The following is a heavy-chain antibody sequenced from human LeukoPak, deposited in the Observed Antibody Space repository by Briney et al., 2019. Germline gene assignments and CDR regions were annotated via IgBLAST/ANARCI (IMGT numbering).Heavy chain of an antibody. CDR1: GFTFSSYA. Sequence: GGSLRLSCAASGFTFSSYAMHWVRQAPGKGLEWVAVISHDGSYKHYADSVKGRFTISRDISKNTLYLQMNSLRVEDTGVYYCAREPQRGDCCFDHWGQGTLVTVSS. V-gene: IGHV3-30-3*01. CDR3: AREPQRGDCCFDH. CDR2: ISHDGSYK. D-gene: IGHD2-21*02. J-gene: IGHJ4*02.